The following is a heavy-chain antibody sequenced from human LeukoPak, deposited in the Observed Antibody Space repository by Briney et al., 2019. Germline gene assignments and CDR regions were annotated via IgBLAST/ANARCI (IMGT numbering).Heavy chain of an antibody. V-gene: IGHV3-30-3*01. CDR3: ARAWFGGHDAFDI. D-gene: IGHD3-10*01. CDR1: GFTFSSYA. Sequence: QPGGSLRLSCAASGFTFSSYAMHWVRQAPGKGLEWVAVIPYDGSNKYYADSVKGRFTISRDNSKNTLYLQMNSLRAEDTAVYYCARAWFGGHDAFDIWGQGTMVTVSS. CDR2: IPYDGSNK. J-gene: IGHJ3*02.